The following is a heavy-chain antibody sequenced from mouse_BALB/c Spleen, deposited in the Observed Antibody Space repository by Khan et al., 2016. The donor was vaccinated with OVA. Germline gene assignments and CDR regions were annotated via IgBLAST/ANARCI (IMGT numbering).Heavy chain of an antibody. V-gene: IGHV9-3-1*01. D-gene: IGHD2-12*01. CDR1: GYTFKDYV. Sequence: QIQLVQSGPELKKPGETVKISCKAFGYTFKDYVMNWVKQSPGEGLKWMGCINTYTGEPTYAADFEGRFAFSLETSANTAYLQISSLKDEDTATYYFVRLHGVYWGQGTDLTVSS. J-gene: IGHJ2*01. CDR2: INTYTGEP. CDR3: VRLHGVY.